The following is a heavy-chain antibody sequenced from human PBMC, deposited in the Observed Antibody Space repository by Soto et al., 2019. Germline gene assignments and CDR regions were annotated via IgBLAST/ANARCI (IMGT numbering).Heavy chain of an antibody. V-gene: IGHV3-9*01. CDR3: ASLTYYFDY. D-gene: IGHD3-10*01. CDR1: GFTFDDYA. J-gene: IGHJ4*02. CDR2: ISWNSGSI. Sequence: GGSLRLSCAASGFTFDDYAMHWVRQAPGKGLEWVSGISWNSGSIGYADSVKGRFTISRDNAKNSLYLQMNSLRAEDTALYYCASLTYYFDYWGQGTLVTVSS.